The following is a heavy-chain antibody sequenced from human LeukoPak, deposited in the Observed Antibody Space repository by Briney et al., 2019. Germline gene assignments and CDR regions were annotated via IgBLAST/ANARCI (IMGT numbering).Heavy chain of an antibody. CDR1: GFTFSLYR. Sequence: GGSLRLSCAASGFTFSLYRMNWVRRAPGKGLEWVANIKQDGSEKNYVDSVKGRFTISRDNAKNSLYLQMNNLRVEDTAMYYCAGGTGFIIKDWGQGTLVTVSS. D-gene: IGHD3-9*01. CDR2: IKQDGSEK. V-gene: IGHV3-7*03. J-gene: IGHJ4*02. CDR3: AGGTGFIIKD.